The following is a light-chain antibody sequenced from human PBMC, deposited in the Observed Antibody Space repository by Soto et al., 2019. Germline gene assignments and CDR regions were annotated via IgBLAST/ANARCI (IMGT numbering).Light chain of an antibody. Sequence: IVMTQSPATLSVSPGERATLSCRASQSVSSNLAWFQQKPGQPPRLLIFGESTRATGVPARFSGSGSGTEFTLIISSLQSEDFAVYYCQQYNNWPLTFGGGTKVDIK. CDR3: QQYNNWPLT. CDR2: GES. J-gene: IGKJ4*01. CDR1: QSVSSN. V-gene: IGKV3-15*01.